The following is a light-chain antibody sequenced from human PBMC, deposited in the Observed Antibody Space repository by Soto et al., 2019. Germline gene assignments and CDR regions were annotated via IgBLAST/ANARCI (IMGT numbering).Light chain of an antibody. CDR1: QSVSRN. V-gene: IGKV3-15*01. Sequence: EIVMTQSPATLSVSPGERVTLSCGASQSVSRNLAWYQQTPGQAPRLLIYGASTRATGIPARFSGSGSGTKFTLTISSLQSEDFAVYYCQQYNNWQTFGQGTKVEIK. J-gene: IGKJ1*01. CDR3: QQYNNWQT. CDR2: GAS.